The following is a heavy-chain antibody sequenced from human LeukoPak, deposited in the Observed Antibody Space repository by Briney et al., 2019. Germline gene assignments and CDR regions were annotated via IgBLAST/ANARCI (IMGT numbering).Heavy chain of an antibody. CDR3: ARVSSREDPDSSSWYFDY. V-gene: IGHV4-38-2*02. CDR2: FFLKGST. J-gene: IGHJ4*02. CDR1: GYSITSAYY. D-gene: IGHD6-13*01. Sequence: SETLSLTCTVSGYSITSAYYWGWIRQPPGKGLEWIGSFFLKGSTYYNPSLKSRVTISVDTSKNQFSLKLSSVTAADTAVYYCARVSSREDPDSSSWYFDYWGQGTLVTVSS.